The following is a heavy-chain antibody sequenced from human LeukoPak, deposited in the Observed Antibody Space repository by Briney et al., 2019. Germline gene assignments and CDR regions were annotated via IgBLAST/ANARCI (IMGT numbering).Heavy chain of an antibody. D-gene: IGHD6-13*01. CDR3: ARDPGSSSFDL. Sequence: PSETLSLTCTVSGGSISSSGYYWGWVRQTPEKGLEFVANINQDGSVTNYVDSLRGRCTISRDNAKKSLYLEIRSLRADDTALYYCARDPGSSSFDLWGQGTLVTVSS. J-gene: IGHJ4*02. CDR1: GGSISSSGYY. V-gene: IGHV3-7*01. CDR2: INQDGSVT.